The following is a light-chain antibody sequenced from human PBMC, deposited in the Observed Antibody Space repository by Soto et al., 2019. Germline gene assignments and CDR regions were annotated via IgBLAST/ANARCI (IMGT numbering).Light chain of an antibody. V-gene: IGKV2-28*01. CDR3: MQALQTPPT. J-gene: IGKJ5*01. CDR1: QSLLHSNGYNY. Sequence: DLVMTQSPLSLPVTPGEPASISCRSSQSLLHSNGYNYWDWYLQKPGQSPQLLIYLGSNRASGVTDRFSGSGSGTDFTLKISRVEAEDVGVYYCMQALQTPPTFGQGTRLEIK. CDR2: LGS.